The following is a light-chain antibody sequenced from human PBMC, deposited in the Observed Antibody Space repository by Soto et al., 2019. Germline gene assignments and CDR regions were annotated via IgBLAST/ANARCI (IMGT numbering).Light chain of an antibody. CDR2: SND. CDR3: AAWDDTVRSYV. Sequence: QAVVTQPSSVSGTPGQGVTISCSGSISNIGNNYVYWFQQLPGTAPKVLSNSNDQRPSGVPDRFSGSTSGTSASLAISGLWSEDEAAYYCAAWDDTVRSYVFGTGTKLTVL. J-gene: IGLJ1*01. V-gene: IGLV1-47*03. CDR1: ISNIGNNY.